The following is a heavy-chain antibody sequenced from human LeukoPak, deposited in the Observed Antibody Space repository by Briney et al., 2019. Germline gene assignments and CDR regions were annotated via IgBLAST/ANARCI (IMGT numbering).Heavy chain of an antibody. CDR2: IWYDGSNK. J-gene: IGHJ5*02. CDR1: GFTFSSYD. CDR3: ARDPLRSVAAAAGWFDP. V-gene: IGHV3-33*01. D-gene: IGHD6-13*01. Sequence: QPGGSLRLSCAASGFTFSSYDMHWVRQAPGKGLEWVAVIWYDGSNKYYADSVKGRFTISRDNSKNTLYLQMNSLRAEDTAVYYCARDPLRSVAAAAGWFDPWGQGTLVTVSS.